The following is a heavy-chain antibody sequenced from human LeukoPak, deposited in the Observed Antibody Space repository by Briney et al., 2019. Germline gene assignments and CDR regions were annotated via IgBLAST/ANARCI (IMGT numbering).Heavy chain of an antibody. CDR2: IYYSGST. J-gene: IGHJ1*01. CDR1: GGSISSYY. D-gene: IGHD3-22*01. V-gene: IGHV4-59*01. CDR3: ARGQTYYYDSSGYGYFQH. Sequence: KSSETLSLTCTVSGGSISSYYWSWIRQPPGKGLEWIGYIYYSGSTNYNPSLKSRVTISVDTSKNQFSLKLSSVTAADTAVYYCARGQTYYYDSSGYGYFQHWGQGTLVTVSS.